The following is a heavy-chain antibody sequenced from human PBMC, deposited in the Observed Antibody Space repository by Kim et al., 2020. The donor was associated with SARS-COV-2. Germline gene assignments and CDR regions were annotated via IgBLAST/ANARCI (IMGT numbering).Heavy chain of an antibody. CDR3: ARDTARGHYYGSGRRLSGMDV. J-gene: IGHJ6*02. D-gene: IGHD3-10*01. Sequence: GGSLRLSCAASGFTFSSYAMHWVRQAPGKGLEWVAVISYDGSNKYYADSVKGRFTISRDNSKNTLYLQMNSLRAEDTAVYYCARDTARGHYYGSGRRLSGMDVWGQGTTVTVSS. CDR2: ISYDGSNK. V-gene: IGHV3-30*04. CDR1: GFTFSSYA.